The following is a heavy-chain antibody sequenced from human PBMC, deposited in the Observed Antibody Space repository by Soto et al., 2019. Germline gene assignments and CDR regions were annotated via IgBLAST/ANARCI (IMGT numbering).Heavy chain of an antibody. CDR2: IYYSGST. J-gene: IGHJ4*02. CDR3: ARQDIVVVVAATAFDY. CDR1: GGSISSSSYY. Sequence: SETLSLTCTVSGGSISSSSYYWGWIRQPPGKGLEWIGRIYYSGSTYYNPSLKSRVTISVDTSKNQFSLKLSSVTAADTAVYYCARQDIVVVVAATAFDYWGQGTLVTVSS. D-gene: IGHD2-15*01. V-gene: IGHV4-39*01.